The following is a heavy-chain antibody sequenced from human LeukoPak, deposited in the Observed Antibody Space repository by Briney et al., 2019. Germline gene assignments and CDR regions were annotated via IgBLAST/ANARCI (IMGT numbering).Heavy chain of an antibody. CDR3: ARDSVSYYYMDV. J-gene: IGHJ6*03. CDR2: ISSSSSYI. D-gene: IGHD3-10*01. V-gene: IGHV3-21*01. Sequence: GETLRLSCAASGFTFSSYSMNWVRQAPGKGLEWVSSISSSSSYIYYADSVKGRFTISRDNAKNSLYLQMNSLRDEDTAVYYCARDSVSYYYMDVWGKGTTVTVSS. CDR1: GFTFSSYS.